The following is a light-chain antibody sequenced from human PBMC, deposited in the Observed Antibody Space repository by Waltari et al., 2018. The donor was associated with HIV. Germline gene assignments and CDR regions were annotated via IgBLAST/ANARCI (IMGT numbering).Light chain of an antibody. Sequence: EIVLKQSPGTLSLSPGERANLSCRASQRVSSSYLAWYQQKSGQAPRLLIYGASSRATGIPDRFSGSGSGTEFPLTIARLEPEDFAVYYCQQSETFGQGTRVEIK. CDR1: QRVSSSY. CDR2: GAS. J-gene: IGKJ1*01. CDR3: QQSET. V-gene: IGKV3-20*01.